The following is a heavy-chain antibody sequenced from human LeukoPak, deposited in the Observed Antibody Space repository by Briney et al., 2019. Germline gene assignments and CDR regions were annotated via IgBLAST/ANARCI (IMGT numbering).Heavy chain of an antibody. CDR1: GYSISSGYY. CDR3: ARNIVVVPAAMDYYYMDV. CDR2: IDHSGST. Sequence: PSETLSLTCAVSGYSISSGYYGGWIRQPPGKGLAWIVSIDHSGSTYYNPSLKSRVTISVDPSKNQFSLKLSSVTAADTAVYYCARNIVVVPAAMDYYYMDVWGKGTTVTVSS. D-gene: IGHD2-2*01. J-gene: IGHJ6*03. V-gene: IGHV4-38-2*01.